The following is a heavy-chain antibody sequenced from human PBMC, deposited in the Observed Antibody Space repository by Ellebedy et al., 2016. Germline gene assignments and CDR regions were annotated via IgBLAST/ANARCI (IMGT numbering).Heavy chain of an antibody. CDR2: IYYSGST. Sequence: SETLSLTCTVSGGSISGYYWSWIRQPPGKGLEWIGYIYYSGSTNYNPSLKSRVTISVDTSKNQFSLKLSSVTAADTAVFYCARHTMDWSDFDYFDYWGQGTLVTVSS. CDR3: ARHTMDWSDFDYFDY. J-gene: IGHJ4*02. V-gene: IGHV4-59*08. D-gene: IGHD1-1*01. CDR1: GGSISGYY.